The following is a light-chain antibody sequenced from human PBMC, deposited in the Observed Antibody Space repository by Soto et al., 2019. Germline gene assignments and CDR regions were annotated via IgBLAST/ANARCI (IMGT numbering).Light chain of an antibody. Sequence: EIVMTQSPDTLSVSPGDRATLSCRASESVGTNVAWFQRRPGQAPRLLIYGASTRVAGIPDRFSGSGSETEFTLTISNLQSEDFAIYHCQQWIRWTFGQGTRVELK. CDR2: GAS. CDR1: ESVGTN. V-gene: IGKV3-15*01. J-gene: IGKJ1*01. CDR3: QQWIRWT.